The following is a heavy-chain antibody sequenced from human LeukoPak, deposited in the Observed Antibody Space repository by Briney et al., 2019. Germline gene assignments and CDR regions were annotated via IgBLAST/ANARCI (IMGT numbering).Heavy chain of an antibody. CDR2: ISGDESST. J-gene: IGHJ4*02. D-gene: IGHD1-26*01. V-gene: IGHV3-74*01. CDR1: DFTFSSYW. Sequence: GGSLRLSCAASDFTFSSYWMHWVRHAPGEGLVWVSRISGDESSTNYADSVKGRFTISRDNARNTLFLQMNSLRAEDTAVYYCARECGSFLRYFDSWAQGTPVTVSS. CDR3: ARECGSFLRYFDS.